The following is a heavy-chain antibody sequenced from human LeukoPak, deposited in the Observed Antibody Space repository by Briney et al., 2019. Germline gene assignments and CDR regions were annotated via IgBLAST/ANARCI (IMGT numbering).Heavy chain of an antibody. D-gene: IGHD3-16*02. CDR3: ARVSDIMIWFGGGISYFDY. CDR2: INHSGGT. CDR1: GGTFSDYD. Sequence: PSETLSLTCALSGGTFSDYDWTWIRQPPGKGLEWVGEINHSGGTDYNPSLRSRLTISVDTSKKQFSLQLSSVTAADTGVYYCARVSDIMIWFGGGISYFDYWGQGSLVTVSS. J-gene: IGHJ4*02. V-gene: IGHV4-34*01.